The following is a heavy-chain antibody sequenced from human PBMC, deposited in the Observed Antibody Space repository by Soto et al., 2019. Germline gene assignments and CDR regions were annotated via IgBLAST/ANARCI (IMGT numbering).Heavy chain of an antibody. D-gene: IGHD3-10*01. J-gene: IGHJ4*02. V-gene: IGHV1-69*02. Sequence: QVQLVHSGAEVKKPGSSVKVSCKASGGTFSSYTISWVRQAPGQGLEWMGRIIPILGIANYAQKFQGRVTITADKSTSTAYMELSSLRSEDTAVYYCARGGITMVRGAMDYWGQGTLVTVSS. CDR2: IIPILGIA. CDR1: GGTFSSYT. CDR3: ARGGITMVRGAMDY.